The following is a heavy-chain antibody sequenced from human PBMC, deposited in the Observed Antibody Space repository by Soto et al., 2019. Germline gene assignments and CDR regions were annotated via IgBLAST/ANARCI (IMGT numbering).Heavy chain of an antibody. CDR3: ARREIQGPIDY. J-gene: IGHJ4*02. Sequence: QVQLQESGPGLVKPSDTLSLTCAVSGYSISSSNWWGWIRQPPGKGLEWIGYIYYSGTTYYNPSLKSRFTMSVDTAKNQFSLKLTSATAVDTAVYYCARREIQGPIDYWGQGTLVTVSS. CDR2: IYYSGTT. V-gene: IGHV4-28*01. CDR1: GYSISSSNW. D-gene: IGHD1-26*01.